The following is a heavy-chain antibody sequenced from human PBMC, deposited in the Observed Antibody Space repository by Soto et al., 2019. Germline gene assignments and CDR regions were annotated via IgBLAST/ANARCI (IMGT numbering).Heavy chain of an antibody. Sequence: PGGSLRLSCAASGFTFGTFAMSWVRQAPGKGLEWVSFISGSGDRTSYADPVKGRFTISRDTSENMLYLQMNSLRLEDTAIYYCAKLRYYDFWSGENWFDPWGQGTLVTVS. D-gene: IGHD3-3*01. CDR3: AKLRYYDFWSGENWFDP. CDR2: ISGSGDRT. CDR1: GFTFGTFA. J-gene: IGHJ5*02. V-gene: IGHV3-23*01.